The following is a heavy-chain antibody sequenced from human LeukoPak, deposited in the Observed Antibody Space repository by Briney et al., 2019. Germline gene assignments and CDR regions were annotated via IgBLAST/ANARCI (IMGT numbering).Heavy chain of an antibody. CDR3: VRVGDSSGWYYYFDY. CDR2: IYYSGTT. V-gene: IGHV4-59*01. Sequence: SETLSLTCTVSGGSISSYYWSWIRQPPGKGLEWIGNIYYSGTTNYNPSLKSRVTISVDTSKNKFSLKLSSVTAADTAVYYCVRVGDSSGWYYYFDYWGQGTLVTVSS. CDR1: GGSISSYY. J-gene: IGHJ4*02. D-gene: IGHD6-19*01.